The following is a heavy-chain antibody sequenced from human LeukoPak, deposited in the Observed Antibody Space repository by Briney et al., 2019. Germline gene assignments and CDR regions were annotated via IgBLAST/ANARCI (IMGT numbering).Heavy chain of an antibody. J-gene: IGHJ4*02. D-gene: IGHD3-3*01. CDR1: GYTFTSYG. CDR3: ARREAEESGPIDY. CDR2: IIPILGIA. V-gene: IGHV1-69*04. Sequence: SVKVSCKASGYTFTSYGISWVRQAPGQGLEWMGRIIPILGIANYAQKFQGRVTITADKSTSTAYMELSSLRSEDTAVYYCARREAEESGPIDYWGQGTLVTVSS.